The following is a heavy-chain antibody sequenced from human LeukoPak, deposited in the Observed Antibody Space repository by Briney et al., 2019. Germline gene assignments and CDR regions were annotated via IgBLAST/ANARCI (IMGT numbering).Heavy chain of an antibody. CDR1: GSSIRTYTH. Sequence: SETLSLTCTVSGSSIRTYTHWGWIRQPPGKWLEWIGSIHHTGKTYYNPSLEGRVTISVDTSKNQFSLKLSSVSAADTAFYFCLNSGSNYEAVSWGQGTLVTVSS. CDR2: IHHTGKT. CDR3: LNSGSNYEAVS. J-gene: IGHJ5*02. D-gene: IGHD5-18*01. V-gene: IGHV4-38-2*02.